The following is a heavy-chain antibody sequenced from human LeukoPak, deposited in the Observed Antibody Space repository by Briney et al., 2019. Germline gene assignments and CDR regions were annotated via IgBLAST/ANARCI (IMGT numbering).Heavy chain of an antibody. CDR2: IYHSGST. Sequence: LRLSCAASGFTFSGYAMSWVRQAPGKGLEWIGYIYHSGSTYYNPSLKSRVTISVDRSKNQFSLKLSSVTAADTAVYYCARGQALSDFDYWGQGTLVTVSS. CDR3: ARGQALSDFDY. CDR1: GFTFSGYA. J-gene: IGHJ4*02. V-gene: IGHV4-30-2*01.